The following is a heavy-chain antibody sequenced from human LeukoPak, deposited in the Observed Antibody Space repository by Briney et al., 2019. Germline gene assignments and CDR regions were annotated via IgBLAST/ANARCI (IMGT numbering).Heavy chain of an antibody. CDR3: ASAGYSDAFDI. CDR2: IYTSGST. D-gene: IGHD5-18*01. Sequence: SETLSLTCTVSGGSISSGSCYWSWIRQPAGKGLEWIGRIYTSGSTNYNPSLKSRVTISVDTSKNQFSLKLSSVTAADTAVYYCASAGYSDAFDIWGQGTMVTVSS. CDR1: GGSISSGSCY. J-gene: IGHJ3*02. V-gene: IGHV4-61*02.